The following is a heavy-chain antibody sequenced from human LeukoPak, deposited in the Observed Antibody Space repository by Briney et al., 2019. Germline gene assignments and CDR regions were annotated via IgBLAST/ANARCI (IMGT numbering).Heavy chain of an antibody. CDR1: GGSISSYY. CDR3: AREILYNSTGYYL. CDR2: IYYSGST. Sequence: SETLSLTCTVSGGSISSYYWSWIRQPPGKGLEWIGYIYYSGSTNYNPSLNTRVTISVDTSKNQFSLNLRSVTAADTAVYYCAREILYNSTGYYLWGQGTLVTVSS. V-gene: IGHV4-59*08. J-gene: IGHJ4*02. D-gene: IGHD3-22*01.